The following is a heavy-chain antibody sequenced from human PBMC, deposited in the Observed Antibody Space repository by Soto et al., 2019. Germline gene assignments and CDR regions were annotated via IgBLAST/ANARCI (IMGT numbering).Heavy chain of an antibody. Sequence: QLQLQESGPGLVKPAETLSLTCTVSGGSISSSDYWWGWIRQPPGKGLEWIGSIYYSGSTHYIPSLKSRFIMSVDTSKNQFSLRLSSVTAADTAVYYCARQIGRGSWSLDHWGQGTLVTVSS. J-gene: IGHJ4*02. CDR3: ARQIGRGSWSLDH. CDR1: GGSISSSDYW. CDR2: IYYSGST. V-gene: IGHV4-39*01. D-gene: IGHD6-13*01.